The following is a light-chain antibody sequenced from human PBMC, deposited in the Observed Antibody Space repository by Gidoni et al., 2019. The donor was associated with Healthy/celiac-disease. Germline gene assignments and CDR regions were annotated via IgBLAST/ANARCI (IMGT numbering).Light chain of an antibody. CDR1: QDISNY. V-gene: IGKV1-33*01. Sequence: DIQMTQSPSSLSASVGDRVTITCQASQDISNYLNWYQQKPGKAPKLLIYDASNLKTGVPSRFSGSGSGTDFSFTISSLQPEDIATYYCQQSRAFXPXTKVDIK. J-gene: IGKJ3*01. CDR2: DAS. CDR3: QQSRA.